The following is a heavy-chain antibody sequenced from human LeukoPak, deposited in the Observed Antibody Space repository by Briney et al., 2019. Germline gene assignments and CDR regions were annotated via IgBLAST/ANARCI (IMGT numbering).Heavy chain of an antibody. Sequence: SETLSLTCTVSGGSFSTYYWSWIRQPPGKGQEWVGYIYYSGSTNYNPSLQSRVTISVDTSKNQFSLRLSSVTAADTAVYYCARENSYYDSSGYYYGSGYFDYWGQGTLVTVSS. CDR1: GGSFSTYY. D-gene: IGHD3-22*01. V-gene: IGHV4-59*01. J-gene: IGHJ4*02. CDR2: IYYSGST. CDR3: ARENSYYDSSGYYYGSGYFDY.